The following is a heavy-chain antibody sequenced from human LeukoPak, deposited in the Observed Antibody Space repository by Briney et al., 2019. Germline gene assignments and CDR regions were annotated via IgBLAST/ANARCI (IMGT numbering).Heavy chain of an antibody. J-gene: IGHJ4*02. CDR3: AKRNTMVRGGPCFDY. CDR1: GFTFSRYA. D-gene: IGHD3-10*01. V-gene: IGHV3-23*01. Sequence: GGSLRLSCAASGFTFSRYAVNWVRQAPGKGLEWVSIIFGLDKSTTYYADSVKGRFTVSRDNSKSTLYLQMTSLRPEDTAIYYCAKRNTMVRGGPCFDYWGQGVLVTVSS. CDR2: IFGLDKSTT.